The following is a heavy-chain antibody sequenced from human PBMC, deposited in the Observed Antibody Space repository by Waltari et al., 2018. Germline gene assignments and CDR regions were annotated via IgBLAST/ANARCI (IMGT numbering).Heavy chain of an antibody. CDR2: INPNRGGT. Sequence: QVQLVQSGAEVKKPGASVKVSCKASGSTFTGYYMHCVRRAPGQRLEWMGWINPNRGGTNYAQKFQGRVTMTRDTSISTAYMELSRLRSDDTAVYYCAVRIAAAGTVYYYYGMDVWGQGTTVTVSS. V-gene: IGHV1-2*02. CDR1: GSTFTGYY. D-gene: IGHD6-13*01. CDR3: AVRIAAAGTVYYYYGMDV. J-gene: IGHJ6*02.